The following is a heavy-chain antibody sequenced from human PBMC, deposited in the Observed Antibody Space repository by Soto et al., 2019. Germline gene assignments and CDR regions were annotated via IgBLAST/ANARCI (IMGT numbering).Heavy chain of an antibody. Sequence: LGESLKISCKGSGYSFTSYWISWVRQMPGKGLEWMGRIDPSDSYTNYSPSFQGHVTISADKSISTAYLQWSSLKASDTAMYYCASNLETPNYYYYGMDVWGQGTTVTVSS. V-gene: IGHV5-10-1*01. CDR2: IDPSDSYT. J-gene: IGHJ6*02. CDR3: ASNLETPNYYYYGMDV. D-gene: IGHD1-1*01. CDR1: GYSFTSYW.